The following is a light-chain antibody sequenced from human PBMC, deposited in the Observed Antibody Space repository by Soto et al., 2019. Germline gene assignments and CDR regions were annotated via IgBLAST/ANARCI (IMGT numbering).Light chain of an antibody. CDR1: SDDVGNYDL. V-gene: IGLV2-23*02. J-gene: IGLJ3*02. CDR3: CSYAGNGAWV. Sequence: QSALTQPASVSGSPGQSITISCTGSSDDVGNYDLVSWYQQIPGKAPQLMIFEVSRRPSRVSDRFSGSKSGNTASLTISGLQAEDEGDFYCCSYAGNGAWVFGGGTKLTVL. CDR2: EVS.